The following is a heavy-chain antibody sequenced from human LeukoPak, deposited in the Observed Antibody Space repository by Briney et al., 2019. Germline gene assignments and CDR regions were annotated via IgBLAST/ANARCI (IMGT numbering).Heavy chain of an antibody. V-gene: IGHV1-2*06. Sequence: ASVKVSCKASGYTFTGYYMHWVRQAPGQGLEWMGRINPNSGGTNYAQKFQGRVTMTSDTSISTAYMELSRLRSDDTAVYYCARDRSGWYFPLDYWGQGTLVTVSS. D-gene: IGHD6-19*01. CDR1: GYTFTGYY. J-gene: IGHJ4*02. CDR3: ARDRSGWYFPLDY. CDR2: INPNSGGT.